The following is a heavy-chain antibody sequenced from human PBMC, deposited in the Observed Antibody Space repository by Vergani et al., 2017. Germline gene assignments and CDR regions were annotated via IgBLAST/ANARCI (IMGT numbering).Heavy chain of an antibody. J-gene: IGHJ4*02. CDR1: GGTFSSYA. CDR3: ATSPMATRGREFDY. V-gene: IGHV1-69*06. CDR2: IIPIFGTA. D-gene: IGHD5-24*01. Sequence: QVQLVQSGAEVKKPGSSVKVSCKASGGTFSSYAISWVRQAPGQGLEWMGRIIPIFGTANYAQKFQGRVTMTEDTSTDTAYMELSSLRSEDTAVYYCATSPMATRGREFDYWGQGTLVTVSS.